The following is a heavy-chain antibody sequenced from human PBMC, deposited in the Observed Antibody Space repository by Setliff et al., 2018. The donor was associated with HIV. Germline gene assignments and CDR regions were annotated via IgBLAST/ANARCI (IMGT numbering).Heavy chain of an antibody. CDR3: AAYGASWPDY. V-gene: IGHV4-39*01. CDR1: GASISSRSYY. J-gene: IGHJ4*02. CDR2: IYYSGST. Sequence: SETLSLTCTVSGASISSRSYYWAWIRQPPGKGLEWIGNIYYSGSTYYNPSLKSRVTISVDTSKNQFSLKLSSVTAADTAFYYCAAYGASWPDYWGQGTLVTVSS. D-gene: IGHD2-2*01.